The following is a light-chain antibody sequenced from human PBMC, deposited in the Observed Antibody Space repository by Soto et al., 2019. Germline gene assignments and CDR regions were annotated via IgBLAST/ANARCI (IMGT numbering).Light chain of an antibody. CDR2: GAS. CDR1: QSVSSN. CDR3: QQYNKWPQT. J-gene: IGKJ1*01. Sequence: EIVMTQSPATLSVSPGERSTLSCSSSQSVSSNLARYQQKPGQAPRLLIYGASTRATGIPARFSGSGSGTEFSLTISSLQSEDFAVYYCQQYNKWPQTFGQGTKVDI. V-gene: IGKV3-15*01.